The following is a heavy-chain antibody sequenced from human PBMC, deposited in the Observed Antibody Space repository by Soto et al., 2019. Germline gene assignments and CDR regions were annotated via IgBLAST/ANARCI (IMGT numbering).Heavy chain of an antibody. CDR3: VRTSLVVAAATREDY. D-gene: IGHD2-15*01. V-gene: IGHV3-74*01. Sequence: GGSLRLSCAASGFPFSDYYMSWIRQAPGKGLVWVSYISSNGSSTCYADSVKGRFTISRDNAKNTLYLQMNSLRAEDTAVYYCVRTSLVVAAATREDYWGQGTLVTVSS. CDR1: GFPFSDYY. J-gene: IGHJ4*02. CDR2: ISSNGSST.